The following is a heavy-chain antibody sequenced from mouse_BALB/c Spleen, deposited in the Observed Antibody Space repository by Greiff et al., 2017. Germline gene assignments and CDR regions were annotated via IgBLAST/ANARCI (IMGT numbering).Heavy chain of an antibody. D-gene: IGHD2-3*01. CDR2: INPSNGRT. CDR1: GYTFTSYW. J-gene: IGHJ3*01. Sequence: VQLQQPGAELVKPGASVKLSCKASGYTFTSYWMHWVKQRPGQGLEWIGEINPSNGRTNYNEKFKSKATLTVDKSSSTAYMQLSSLTSEDSAVYYCARDGDGYYRFAYWGQGTLVTVSA. CDR3: ARDGDGYYRFAY. V-gene: IGHV1S81*02.